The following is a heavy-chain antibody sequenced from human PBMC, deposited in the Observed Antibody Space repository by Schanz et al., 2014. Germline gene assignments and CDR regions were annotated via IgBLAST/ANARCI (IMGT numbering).Heavy chain of an antibody. D-gene: IGHD3-3*01. CDR2: ISVYNHNK. CDR1: GYIFINSG. J-gene: IGHJ4*02. CDR3: ARDRRFFDRDDLYYFDS. V-gene: IGHV1-18*01. Sequence: GPGVKKPGSPVKVSCKASGYIFINSGISWVRQAPGQGLEWMGWISVYNHNKEYDQKFQGRVTMTTDTSTSTAYMALTDLRSDDTAVYYCARDRRFFDRDDLYYFDSWGQGTLDTVSS.